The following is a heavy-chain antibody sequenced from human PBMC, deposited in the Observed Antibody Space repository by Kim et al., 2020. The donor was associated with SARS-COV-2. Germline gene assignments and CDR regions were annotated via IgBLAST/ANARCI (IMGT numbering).Heavy chain of an antibody. CDR1: GFTFSSTG. Sequence: GGSLRLSCAASGFTFSSTGMSWVRQAPGKGLELVSIISSSGGTTYYADSVKGRFTISRDNSKSTLYLQMNSLRAEDTAVYYCAKGASITTKHFDYWGQGT. CDR2: ISSSGGTT. CDR3: AKGASITTKHFDY. J-gene: IGHJ4*02. D-gene: IGHD1-20*01. V-gene: IGHV3-23*01.